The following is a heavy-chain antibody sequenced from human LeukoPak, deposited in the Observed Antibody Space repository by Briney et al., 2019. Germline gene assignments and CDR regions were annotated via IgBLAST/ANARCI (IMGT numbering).Heavy chain of an antibody. CDR3: AREEYSYGFGY. V-gene: IGHV4-59*01. CDR2: IYYSGST. Sequence: SETLSLTCTVSGGSISSYYWNWIRQPPGKGLEWIRYIYYSGSTNYNPSLKSRVTISVDTSKNQLSLKLNSVTAADTAVYYCAREEYSYGFGYWGQGTLVTVSS. D-gene: IGHD5-18*01. J-gene: IGHJ4*02. CDR1: GGSISSYY.